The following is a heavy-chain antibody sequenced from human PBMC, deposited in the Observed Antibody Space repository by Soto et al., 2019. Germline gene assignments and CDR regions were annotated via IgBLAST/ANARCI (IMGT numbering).Heavy chain of an antibody. CDR3: ARHLTYCSAGSCYSDFPYYGMDV. V-gene: IGHV4-59*08. CDR1: GGSISSYY. J-gene: IGHJ6*02. CDR2: IYYSGST. D-gene: IGHD2-15*01. Sequence: SETLSLTCTVSGGSISSYYWSWVRQPPGKGLEWIGYIYYSGSTNYNPSLKSRVTISVDTSKNQFSLKLSSVTAADTAVYYCARHLTYCSAGSCYSDFPYYGMDVWGQGTTVTVAS.